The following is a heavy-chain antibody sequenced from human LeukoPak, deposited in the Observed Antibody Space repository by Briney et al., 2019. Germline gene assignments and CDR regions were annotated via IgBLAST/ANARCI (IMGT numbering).Heavy chain of an antibody. V-gene: IGHV4-30-2*01. J-gene: IGHJ3*02. CDR3: ARDLGYYGSSGWGAFDI. Sequence: SETLSLTCAVSGGSISSGGYSWSWIRQPPGKGLEWIGYIYHSGSTYYNPSLKSRVTISVDRSKNQFSLKLSSVTAADTAVYYCARDLGYYGSSGWGAFDIWGQGTMVTVSS. CDR2: IYHSGST. D-gene: IGHD3-22*01. CDR1: GGSISSGGYS.